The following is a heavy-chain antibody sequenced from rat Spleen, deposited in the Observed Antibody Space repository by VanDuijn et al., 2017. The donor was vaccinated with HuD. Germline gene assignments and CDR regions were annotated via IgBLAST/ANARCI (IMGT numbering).Heavy chain of an antibody. CDR3: ARRHYGYTDYFDY. V-gene: IGHV5-29*01. Sequence: EVQLVESDGGLVQPGRSLKLSCAASGITFNNYWMTWIRQAPGKGLEWVATISSDGRRNYYRDSVRGRFTISRDDAKSTLSLQMDSLRSEDTATYYCARRHYGYTDYFDYWGQGVMVTVSS. J-gene: IGHJ2*01. CDR1: GITFNNYW. D-gene: IGHD1-9*01. CDR2: ISSDGRRN.